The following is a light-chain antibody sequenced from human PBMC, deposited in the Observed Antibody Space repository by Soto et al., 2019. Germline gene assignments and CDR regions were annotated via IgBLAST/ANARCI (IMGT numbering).Light chain of an antibody. CDR1: QSVSSY. V-gene: IGKV3-11*01. J-gene: IGKJ4*01. CDR2: DAS. CDR3: QQRGNWPLT. Sequence: EIVLTQSPATLSLSPGERATLSCRASQSVSSYLAWYQQKPGQAPRLLIYDASSRAIGIPARFSGSGSGTDFTLTISSLEPEDFAVYFCQQRGNWPLTFGGGTKVEVK.